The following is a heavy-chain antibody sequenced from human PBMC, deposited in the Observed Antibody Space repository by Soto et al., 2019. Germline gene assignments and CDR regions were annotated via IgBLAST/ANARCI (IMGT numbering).Heavy chain of an antibody. D-gene: IGHD5-12*01. V-gene: IGHV1-69*02. J-gene: IGHJ3*01. CDR3: RWLINGDSDVSDF. Sequence: QVQLVQSGAEVRKPGSSVKVSCKASGVTFSSYTISWVRQAPGQGLEWMGRIIPVLGVANYAPKFQGRLTIIADEPKSTVYMDLSSLRSEDTAMYYERWLINGDSDVSDFWGQGTFITVSS. CDR1: GVTFSSYT. CDR2: IIPVLGVA.